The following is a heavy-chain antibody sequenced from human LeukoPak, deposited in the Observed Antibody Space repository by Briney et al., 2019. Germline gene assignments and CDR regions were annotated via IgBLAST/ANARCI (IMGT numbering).Heavy chain of an antibody. CDR1: GFTFSSYG. CDR3: AERYRAAAISYYYYMDV. Sequence: GGSLRLSCAASGFTFSSYGMHWVRQAPGKGLEWVAFIRYDGSNKYYADSVKGRFTISRDNSKNTLYLQMNSLRAEDTAVYYCAERYRAAAISYYYYMDVWGKGTTVTVSS. CDR2: IRYDGSNK. V-gene: IGHV3-30*02. J-gene: IGHJ6*03. D-gene: IGHD2-2*02.